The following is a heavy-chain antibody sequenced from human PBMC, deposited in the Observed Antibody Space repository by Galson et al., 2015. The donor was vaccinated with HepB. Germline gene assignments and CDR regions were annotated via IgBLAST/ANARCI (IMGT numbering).Heavy chain of an antibody. D-gene: IGHD1-26*01. CDR3: ARHFFGGSYWTAFDY. CDR2: IDPSDSYT. Sequence: QSGAEVKKPGESLRISCKGSGYSFTSYWISWVRQMPGKGLEWMGRIDPSDSYTNYSPSFQGHVTISADKSISTAYLQWSSLKASDTAMYYCARHFFGGSYWTAFDYWGQGTLVTVSS. J-gene: IGHJ4*02. V-gene: IGHV5-10-1*01. CDR1: GYSFTSYW.